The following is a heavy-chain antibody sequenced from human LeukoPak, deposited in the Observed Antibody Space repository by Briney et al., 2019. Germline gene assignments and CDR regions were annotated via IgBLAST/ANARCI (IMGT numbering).Heavy chain of an antibody. CDR1: GFTFRSHD. D-gene: IGHD3/OR15-3a*01. Sequence: GGSLRLSCAASGFTFRSHDMSWVRQAPGKGLEWVSGISASGGSTFYADSVKGRFTISRDNSKDTLYLQMNGLRVEDTAVYYCVREGPRGLAFDIWGQGTMVTVSS. V-gene: IGHV3-23*01. J-gene: IGHJ3*02. CDR3: VREGPRGLAFDI. CDR2: ISASGGST.